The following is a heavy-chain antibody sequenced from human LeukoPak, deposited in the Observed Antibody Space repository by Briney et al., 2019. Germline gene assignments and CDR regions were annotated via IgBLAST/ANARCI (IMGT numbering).Heavy chain of an antibody. CDR1: RFTFSNYW. V-gene: IGHV3-7*01. CDR3: AKWGPHCVGDYCPALDS. CDR2: INQDGSKK. D-gene: IGHD2-21*02. J-gene: IGHJ4*02. Sequence: HPGGSLRLSCVASRFTFSNYWMGWVRQAPGKGLEWVANINQDGSKKPYADSMKGRFTISRDNAKESLYLQLNSLRADDTAVYYCAKWGPHCVGDYCPALDSRGQGTLVTVSS.